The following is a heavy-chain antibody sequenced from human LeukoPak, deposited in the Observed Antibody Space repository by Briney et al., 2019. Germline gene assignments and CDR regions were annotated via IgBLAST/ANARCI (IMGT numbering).Heavy chain of an antibody. V-gene: IGHV3-21*01. CDR1: GFTFSSYS. J-gene: IGHJ4*02. Sequence: GGSLRLSCAASGFTFSSYSMNWVRQAPGKGLEWVSSISSSSSYIYYADSVKGRFTISRDNSKNTLYLQMNSLRAEDTAVYYCAKGGGHCSGGSCYGRDYFDYWGQGTLVTVSS. CDR2: ISSSSSYI. D-gene: IGHD2-15*01. CDR3: AKGGGHCSGGSCYGRDYFDY.